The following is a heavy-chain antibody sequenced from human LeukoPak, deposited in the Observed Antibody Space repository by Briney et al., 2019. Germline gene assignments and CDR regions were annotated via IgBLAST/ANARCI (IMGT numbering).Heavy chain of an antibody. CDR2: ISGSGGST. V-gene: IGHV3-23*01. CDR1: GYTFSSYA. J-gene: IGHJ6*03. D-gene: IGHD6-25*01. Sequence: GGSLRLSCAASGYTFSSYAMSWVRQAPGKGLEWVSAISGSGGSTYYADSVKGRFTISRDNSKNTLYLQMNSLRAEDTAVYYCAKRPAQRIGSYYYYYYMDVWGKGTTVTVSS. CDR3: AKRPAQRIGSYYYYYYMDV.